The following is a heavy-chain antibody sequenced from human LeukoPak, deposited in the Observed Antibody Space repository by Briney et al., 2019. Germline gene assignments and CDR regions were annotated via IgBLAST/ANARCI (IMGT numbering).Heavy chain of an antibody. D-gene: IGHD5-12*01. Sequence: PGGSLRLSCAAAGSTVSSNHMHWVRQAPGKGLELVSIVYIPGHTYYTDSVRGRFIISRDNSKNTVDLQMTSLRVDDTAVYYCAKSRGGSGYDSVDYWGQGTLVTVSS. V-gene: IGHV3-53*01. J-gene: IGHJ4*02. CDR1: GSTVSSNH. CDR2: VYIPGHT. CDR3: AKSRGGSGYDSVDY.